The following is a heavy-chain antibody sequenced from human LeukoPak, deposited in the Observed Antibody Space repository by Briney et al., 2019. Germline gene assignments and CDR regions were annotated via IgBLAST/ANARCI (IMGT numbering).Heavy chain of an antibody. J-gene: IGHJ4*02. V-gene: IGHV3-23*01. Sequence: GGSLRLSCAASGFTFSSYAMSWVRQAPGKGLEWVSAISGSGGSTYYADSVKGRFTISRDNSKNTLYLQMNSLRAEDTAVHYCAKEGGTVTRGRYYFDYWGQGTLVTVSS. CDR3: AKEGGTVTRGRYYFDY. D-gene: IGHD4-17*01. CDR2: ISGSGGST. CDR1: GFTFSSYA.